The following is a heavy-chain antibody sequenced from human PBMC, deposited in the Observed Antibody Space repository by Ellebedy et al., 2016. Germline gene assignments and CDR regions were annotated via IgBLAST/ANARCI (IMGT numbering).Heavy chain of an antibody. CDR3: ARDGGGYGSIAD. Sequence: SETLSLXXSVSGASISISSYYWSWVRQPPGKGLEWIGYIYNSGSTNYSPSLKSRVTISVDTSKNQFSLILSSVTAADTAVYYCARDGGGYGSIADWGQGALVTVSS. CDR2: IYNSGST. CDR1: GASISISSYY. V-gene: IGHV4-61*01. D-gene: IGHD3-10*01. J-gene: IGHJ4*02.